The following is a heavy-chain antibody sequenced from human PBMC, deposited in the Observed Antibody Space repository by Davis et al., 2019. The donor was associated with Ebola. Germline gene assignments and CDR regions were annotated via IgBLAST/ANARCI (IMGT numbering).Heavy chain of an antibody. J-gene: IGHJ4*02. Sequence: GESLKISCAVSGFAFSNAWMNWVRQAPGKGLEWVGRIKSKADGGTTDHAAPVKGRFTISREDSKNTPYLQMNSLKTEDTAGYYGTTVGGYIYGQRDYWGQGALVTVSS. CDR2: IKSKADGGTT. V-gene: IGHV3-15*07. CDR3: TTVGGYIYGQRDY. CDR1: GFAFSNAW. D-gene: IGHD5-18*01.